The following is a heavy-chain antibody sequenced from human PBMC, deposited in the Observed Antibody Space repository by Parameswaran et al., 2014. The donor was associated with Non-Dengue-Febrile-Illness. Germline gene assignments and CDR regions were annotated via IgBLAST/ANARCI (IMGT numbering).Heavy chain of an antibody. Sequence: GSLRLSCAASGFTFSDYYMSWIRQAPGKGLEWVSYISSSSTYTNYADSVKGRFTISRDNAKNSLYLQMNSLRAEDTAVYYCARVWSSSWNTNIDYWGQGTLVTVSS. V-gene: IGHV3-11*06. D-gene: IGHD6-13*01. CDR1: GFTFSDYY. CDR2: ISSSSTYT. J-gene: IGHJ4*02. CDR3: ARVWSSSWNTNIDY.